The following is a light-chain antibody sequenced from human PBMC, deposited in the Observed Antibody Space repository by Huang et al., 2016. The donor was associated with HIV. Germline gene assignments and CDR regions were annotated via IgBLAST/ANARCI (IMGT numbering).Light chain of an antibody. Sequence: DIVVTQSPGSLALSVGERAATNCTSSQSVFHSFNNKNYLSWYQLKPGQSPRFLIYWASTREAVVPDRFRGSGSGTDFTLTITSLQAEDVAVYYCHQYYSSPQTFGRGTKVEV. J-gene: IGKJ1*01. V-gene: IGKV4-1*01. CDR2: WAS. CDR1: QSVFHSFNNKNY. CDR3: HQYYSSPQT.